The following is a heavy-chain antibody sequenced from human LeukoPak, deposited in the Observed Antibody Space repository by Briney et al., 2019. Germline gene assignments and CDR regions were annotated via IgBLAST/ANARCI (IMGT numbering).Heavy chain of an antibody. CDR3: ARAETVVWFDP. CDR1: GGSISSYY. Sequence: SETLSLTCTVSGGSISSYYWSWIRQPPGKGLEWIGYIYYSGSTNYNPSLKSRVTISVDRSKNQFSLTLSSVTAADTAVYYCARAETVVWFDPWGQGTLVSVSS. D-gene: IGHD4-11*01. J-gene: IGHJ5*02. V-gene: IGHV4-59*08. CDR2: IYYSGST.